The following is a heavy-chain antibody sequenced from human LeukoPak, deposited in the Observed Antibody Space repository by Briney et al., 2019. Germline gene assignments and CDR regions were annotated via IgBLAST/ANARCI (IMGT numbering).Heavy chain of an antibody. CDR1: GYSFSSYW. CDR3: ARQEYCSGGSCYTWFDP. Sequence: GESLKISCKDSGYSFSSYWIAWVRQMPGKGLEYIGIIYPGDSDIRYSPSFQGQVTISADKSISTAYLQWSSLKASDTATYYCARQEYCSGGSCYTWFDPWGQGTLVTVSS. J-gene: IGHJ5*02. V-gene: IGHV5-51*01. D-gene: IGHD2-15*01. CDR2: IYPGDSDI.